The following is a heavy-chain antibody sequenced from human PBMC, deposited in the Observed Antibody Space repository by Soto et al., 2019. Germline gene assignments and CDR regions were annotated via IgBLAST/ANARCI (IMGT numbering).Heavy chain of an antibody. CDR1: GFTFSSYS. Sequence: EVQLVESGGGLVKPGGSLRLSCAASGFTFSSYSMNWVRQAPGKGLEWVSSISSSSSYIYYADSVKGRFTISRDNAKNSLYRQMNSVRAEDTAVYYCARDHGLSSYAFDIWGQGTMVTVSS. V-gene: IGHV3-21*01. J-gene: IGHJ3*02. D-gene: IGHD2-15*01. CDR3: ARDHGLSSYAFDI. CDR2: ISSSSSYI.